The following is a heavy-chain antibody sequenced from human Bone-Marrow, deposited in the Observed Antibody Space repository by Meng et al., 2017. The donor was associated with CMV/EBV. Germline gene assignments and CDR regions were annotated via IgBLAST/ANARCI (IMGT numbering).Heavy chain of an antibody. V-gene: IGHV1-69*05. Sequence: SVKVSCKASGGTFSSYAISWVRQAPGQGLEWMGGIIPIFGTANYAQKFQGRVTITTDESTSTAYMELSSLRSEDTAVYYCARNYDFWSGYKNWFDPWGQGILVTVSS. CDR3: ARNYDFWSGYKNWFDP. D-gene: IGHD3-3*01. CDR2: IIPIFGTA. J-gene: IGHJ5*02. CDR1: GGTFSSYA.